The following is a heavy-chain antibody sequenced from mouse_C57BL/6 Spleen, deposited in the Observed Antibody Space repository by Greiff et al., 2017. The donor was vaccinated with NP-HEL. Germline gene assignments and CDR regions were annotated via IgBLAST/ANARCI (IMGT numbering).Heavy chain of an antibody. CDR2: IYPGDGDT. CDR1: GYAFSSYW. J-gene: IGHJ3*01. D-gene: IGHD2-5*01. V-gene: IGHV1-80*01. CDR3: ARSGASIVTTSWFAY. Sequence: VQLQQSGAELVKPGASVKISCKASGYAFSSYWMNWVKQRPGKGLEWIGQIYPGDGDTNYNGKFKGKATLTADKSSSTAYMQLSSLTSEDSAGYFCARSGASIVTTSWFAYWGQGTLVTVSA.